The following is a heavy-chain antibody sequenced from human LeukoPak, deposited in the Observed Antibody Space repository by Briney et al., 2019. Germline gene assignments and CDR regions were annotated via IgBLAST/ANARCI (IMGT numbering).Heavy chain of an antibody. Sequence: SVKVSWKASGGTFSSYAISWVRQAPGQGLERMGGIIPIFGTANYAQKFQGRVTITADESTSTAYMELSSLRSEDTAVYYCARAPSEWLRVDNWFDPWGQGTLVTVSS. CDR1: GGTFSSYA. J-gene: IGHJ5*02. V-gene: IGHV1-69*01. CDR2: IIPIFGTA. CDR3: ARAPSEWLRVDNWFDP. D-gene: IGHD5-12*01.